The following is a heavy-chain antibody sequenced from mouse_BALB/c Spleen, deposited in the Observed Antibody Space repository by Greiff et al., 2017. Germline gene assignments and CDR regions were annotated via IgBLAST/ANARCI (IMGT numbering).Heavy chain of an antibody. CDR2: ISDGGSYT. D-gene: IGHD2-1*01. J-gene: IGHJ4*01. Sequence: EVKVVESGGGLVKPGGSLKLSCAASGFTFSDYYMYWVRQTPEKRLEWVATISDGGSYTYYPDSVKGRFTISRDNAKNNLYLQMSSLKSEDTAMYYCAREKNGKDYAMDYWGQGTSVTVSS. CDR1: GFTFSDYY. V-gene: IGHV5-4*02. CDR3: AREKNGKDYAMDY.